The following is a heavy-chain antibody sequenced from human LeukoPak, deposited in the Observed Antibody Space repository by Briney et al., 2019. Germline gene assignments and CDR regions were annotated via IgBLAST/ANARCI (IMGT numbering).Heavy chain of an antibody. J-gene: IGHJ5*02. Sequence: SETLSLTCAVYGGPFSGYYWSWIRQPPGKGLEWIGEINHSGSTNYNPSLKSRVTISVDTSKNQFSLKLSSVTAADTAVYYCARVGRWTGWFDPWGQGTLVTVSS. D-gene: IGHD3/OR15-3a*01. V-gene: IGHV4-34*01. CDR2: INHSGST. CDR3: ARVGRWTGWFDP. CDR1: GGPFSGYY.